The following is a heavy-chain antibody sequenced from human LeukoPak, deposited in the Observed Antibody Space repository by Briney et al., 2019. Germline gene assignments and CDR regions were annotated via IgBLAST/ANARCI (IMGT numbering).Heavy chain of an antibody. V-gene: IGHV7-4-1*02. Sequence: GASVKVSCKASGYTFTQFTMNWVRQAPGQGLEWMGWINTNTGNPTYAQGFTGRFVFSLDTSVSTAYLQISSLKAEDTAVYYCARVIVVVPAAANQNYYYYYMDVWGKGTTVTVSS. CDR2: INTNTGNP. D-gene: IGHD2-2*01. J-gene: IGHJ6*03. CDR1: GYTFTQFT. CDR3: ARVIVVVPAAANQNYYYYYMDV.